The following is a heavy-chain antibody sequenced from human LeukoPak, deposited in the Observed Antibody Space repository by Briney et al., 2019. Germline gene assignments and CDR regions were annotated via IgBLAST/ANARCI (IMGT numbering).Heavy chain of an antibody. Sequence: ASVKVSCKAYAYTFTGQYMHWVRQAPGQGLEWMGCINPKTGDTTYAQKFQGRVTMTRDTAISTAYLELSRLASDDTAVYYCASYPRYVSSPPFDYWGQGTLVTVSS. J-gene: IGHJ4*02. CDR2: INPKTGDT. CDR3: ASYPRYVSSPPFDY. V-gene: IGHV1-2*02. D-gene: IGHD2-15*01. CDR1: AYTFTGQY.